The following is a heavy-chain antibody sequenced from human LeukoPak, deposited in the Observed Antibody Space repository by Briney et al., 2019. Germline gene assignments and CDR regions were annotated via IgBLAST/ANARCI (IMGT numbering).Heavy chain of an antibody. CDR3: ARGDIVVVPAAIISLSAGFDY. V-gene: IGHV3-21*01. J-gene: IGHJ4*02. CDR1: GFTFSSYS. Sequence: GGSLRLSCAASGFTFSSYSMNWVRQAPGKGLEWVSSISSSSSYIYYADSVKGRFTISRDNAKNSLYLQMNSLRAEDTAVYYCARGDIVVVPAAIISLSAGFDYWGQGTLVTVSS. D-gene: IGHD2-2*02. CDR2: ISSSSSYI.